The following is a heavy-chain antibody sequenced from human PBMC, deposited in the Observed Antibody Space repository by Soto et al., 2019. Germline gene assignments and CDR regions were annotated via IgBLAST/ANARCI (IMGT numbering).Heavy chain of an antibody. CDR2: IIPIFGTA. CDR1: GGTFSSYA. D-gene: IGHD3-22*01. CDR3: AREYYYDSSGPTDPWYFDL. Sequence: GASVKVSCKASGGTFSSYAISWVRQAPGQGLEWMGGIIPIFGTANYAQKFQGRVTITADESTSTAYMELSSLRSEDTAVYYCAREYYYDSSGPTDPWYFDLWGRGTLVTVSS. J-gene: IGHJ2*01. V-gene: IGHV1-69*13.